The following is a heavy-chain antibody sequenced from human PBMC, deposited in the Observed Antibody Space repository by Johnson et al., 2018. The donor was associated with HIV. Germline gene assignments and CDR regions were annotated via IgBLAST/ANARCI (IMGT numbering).Heavy chain of an antibody. J-gene: IGHJ3*02. CDR3: ARVVARVGAHGAPVFAFDI. Sequence: VQLVESGGGVVRPGGSLRLSCAASGFTFDDYGMSWVRQAPGKGLEWVSGINWNGGSTGYAYSVKGRFTISRDNAKNSLYLQMNSLRAEDTALYYCARVVARVGAHGAPVFAFDIWGQGTMVTVSS. CDR2: INWNGGST. V-gene: IGHV3-20*04. D-gene: IGHD1-26*01. CDR1: GFTFDDYG.